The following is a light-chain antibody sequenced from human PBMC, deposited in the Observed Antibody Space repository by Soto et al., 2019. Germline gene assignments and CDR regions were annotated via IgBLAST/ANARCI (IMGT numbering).Light chain of an antibody. J-gene: IGLJ1*01. Sequence: QSVLTQPPSVSGAPGQRVTISCTGSSSNIGAGYDVHWYQQLPGTAPKLLIYGNSNRPSRVPDRFSGSNPGTSASLAITGHQAEYEADYYCQSYDSSLSGYVFGTGTKVTVL. V-gene: IGLV1-40*01. CDR1: SSNIGAGYD. CDR2: GNS. CDR3: QSYDSSLSGYV.